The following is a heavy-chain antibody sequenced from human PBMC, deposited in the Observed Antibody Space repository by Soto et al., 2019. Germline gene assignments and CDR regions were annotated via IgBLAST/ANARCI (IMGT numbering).Heavy chain of an antibody. CDR1: GGSFSGNY. J-gene: IGHJ6*02. V-gene: IGHV4-34*01. CDR2: FSDSGST. CDR3: ARGNFYYGMDV. Sequence: QVHLQQWGAGLVKPSETLSLICAVSGGSFSGNYWTWIRQPPGKGLEWIGEFSDSGSTNYNPSLKSRVTISEDMSKSQFSLKLSSVTAADTAVYYCARGNFYYGMDVWGQGTTVTVSS.